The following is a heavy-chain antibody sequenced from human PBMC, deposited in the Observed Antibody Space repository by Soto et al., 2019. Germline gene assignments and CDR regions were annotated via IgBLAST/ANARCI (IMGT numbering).Heavy chain of an antibody. CDR1: GYTFTTFG. Sequence: SVKVSCKASGYTFTTFGISWVRQAPGQGLEWMGGIIPIFGTANYAQKFQGRVTITADESTSTAYMELSSLRSEDTAVYYCARHKDGYNDYFDYWGQGTLVTVSS. J-gene: IGHJ4*02. V-gene: IGHV1-69*13. CDR3: ARHKDGYNDYFDY. CDR2: IIPIFGTA. D-gene: IGHD5-12*01.